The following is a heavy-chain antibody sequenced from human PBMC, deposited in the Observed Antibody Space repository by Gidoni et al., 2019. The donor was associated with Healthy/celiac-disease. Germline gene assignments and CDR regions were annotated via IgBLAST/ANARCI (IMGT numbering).Heavy chain of an antibody. Sequence: QVPLQQSGPGLVMPSQTLSLTCTVAVGSIGGGRDYWSGVRQPAEKGVAWSGSINTSGSTNYKPSLKSRVTISVDTYKNKFSLKLSSESAEDTDMYYCEGHTIFGVAHDAFDIWGQGTMVTVSS. J-gene: IGHJ3*02. CDR2: INTSGST. CDR1: VGSIGGGRDY. CDR3: EGHTIFGVAHDAFDI. V-gene: IGHV4-61*02. D-gene: IGHD3-3*01.